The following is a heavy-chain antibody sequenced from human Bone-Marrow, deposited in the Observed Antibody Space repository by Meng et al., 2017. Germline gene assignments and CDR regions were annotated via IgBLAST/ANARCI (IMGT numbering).Heavy chain of an antibody. CDR2: INHSGST. J-gene: IGHJ4*02. CDR3: ARCWSRSWYMEDY. D-gene: IGHD6-13*01. CDR1: GGSFSGYY. Sequence: GSLRLSCAVYGGSFSGYYWSWIRQPPGKGLEWIGEINHSGSTNYNPSLKSGVTIPVDTSKNQFPLRLSSVTAADAAVYYCARCWSRSWYMEDYWGQGTLVTVSS. V-gene: IGHV4-34*01.